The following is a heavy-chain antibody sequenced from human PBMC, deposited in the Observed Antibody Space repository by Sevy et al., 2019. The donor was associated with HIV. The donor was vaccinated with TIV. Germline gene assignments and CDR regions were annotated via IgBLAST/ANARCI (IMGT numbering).Heavy chain of an antibody. CDR3: AREWNKVSRRAARPGWFDP. CDR1: GYTFTSYG. D-gene: IGHD6-6*01. Sequence: ASVKVSCKASGYTFTSYGISWVRQAPGQGLEWMGWISAYNGNTNYAQKLQGRVTMTTDTSTSTAYMELRSLRSDDTAVYYCAREWNKVSRRAARPGWFDPWGQGTLVTVSS. V-gene: IGHV1-18*01. J-gene: IGHJ5*02. CDR2: ISAYNGNT.